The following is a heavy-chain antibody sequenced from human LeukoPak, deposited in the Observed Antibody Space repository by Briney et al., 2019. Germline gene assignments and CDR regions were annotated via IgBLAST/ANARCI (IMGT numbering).Heavy chain of an antibody. J-gene: IGHJ4*02. CDR1: GFTFSSYE. Sequence: PGGSLRLSCAASGFTFSSYEMNWVRQAPGKGLEWVSYISSSGSTIYYADSVKGRFTISRDNAKNSLCLQMNSLRAEDTAVYYCARAQITMFDYWGQGTLVTVSS. CDR3: ARAQITMFDY. V-gene: IGHV3-48*03. CDR2: ISSSGSTI. D-gene: IGHD3-10*01.